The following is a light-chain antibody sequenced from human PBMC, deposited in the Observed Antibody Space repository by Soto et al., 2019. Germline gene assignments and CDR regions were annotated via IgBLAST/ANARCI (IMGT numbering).Light chain of an antibody. V-gene: IGKV3-20*01. Sequence: EIVLTHSPGTLSLSPGERATLSCRASQSVSSSYLAWYQQKPGQAPRLLIYGASSRATGIPDRFSGSGSGKDFTLTISRLEPEDFAVYYFQQYGSSPSITFGKGTRLEIK. CDR2: GAS. CDR3: QQYGSSPSIT. J-gene: IGKJ5*01. CDR1: QSVSSSY.